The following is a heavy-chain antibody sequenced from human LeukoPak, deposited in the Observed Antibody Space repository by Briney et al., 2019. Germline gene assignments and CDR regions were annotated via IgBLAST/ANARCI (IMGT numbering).Heavy chain of an antibody. J-gene: IGHJ6*02. CDR3: ARDDRVITMVRGVLYYYYYGMDV. CDR1: GFTFSSYW. V-gene: IGHV3-7*01. Sequence: GGSLRLSCAASGFTFSSYWMSWVRQAPGKGLEWVANIKQDGSEKYYVDSVKGRFTISRDNAKNSLYLQMNSLRAEDTAVYYCARDDRVITMVRGVLYYYYYGMDVWGQGTTVTVSS. CDR2: IKQDGSEK. D-gene: IGHD3-10*01.